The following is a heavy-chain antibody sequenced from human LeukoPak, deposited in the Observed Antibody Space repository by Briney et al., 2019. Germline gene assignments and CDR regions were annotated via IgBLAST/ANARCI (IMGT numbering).Heavy chain of an antibody. CDR3: ARGEGMLSNDY. J-gene: IGHJ4*02. CDR2: ISDSGANT. Sequence: GGSLRLSCAASGFTFSTYAMSWVRQAPGKGLEWVSTISDSGANTYYADSVRGRFTISRDNSKNTLYLQMNSLRAEDTAVYYCARGEGMLSNDYWGQGTLVTVSS. D-gene: IGHD3-10*02. CDR1: GFTFSTYA. V-gene: IGHV3-23*01.